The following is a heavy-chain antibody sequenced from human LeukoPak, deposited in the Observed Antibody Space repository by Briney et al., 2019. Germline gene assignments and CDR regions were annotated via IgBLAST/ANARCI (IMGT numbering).Heavy chain of an antibody. Sequence: SVKVSCKASGGTFSSYAISWVRQAPGQGLECMGRSIPILGIANYAQKFQGRVTITTDASTTTAYMELSSLTYDDTAVYYCARGVAAIAATPGCYYYHMDVWGIGTTVTVSS. J-gene: IGHJ6*03. D-gene: IGHD2-15*01. CDR1: GGTFSSYA. CDR2: SIPILGIA. CDR3: ARGVAAIAATPGCYYYHMDV. V-gene: IGHV1-69*04.